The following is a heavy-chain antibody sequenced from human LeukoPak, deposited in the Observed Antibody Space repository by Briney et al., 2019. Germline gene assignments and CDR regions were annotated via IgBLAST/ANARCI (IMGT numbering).Heavy chain of an antibody. V-gene: IGHV4-34*09. Sequence: RTSETLSLTCAVYGGSFRGYYWSWIRQPPGKGLEWIGEINHSGSTNYNPSLKSRVTISVDTSKNQFSLKLSSVTAADTAVYYCARDRRLGPKAYYYYGMDVWGQGTTVTVSS. CDR1: GGSFRGYY. CDR3: ARDRRLGPKAYYYYGMDV. J-gene: IGHJ6*02. CDR2: INHSGST. D-gene: IGHD6-6*01.